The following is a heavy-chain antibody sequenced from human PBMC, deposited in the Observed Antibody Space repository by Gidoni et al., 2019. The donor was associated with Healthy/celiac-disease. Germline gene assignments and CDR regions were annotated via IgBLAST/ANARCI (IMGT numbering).Heavy chain of an antibody. J-gene: IGHJ4*02. CDR1: GGTFSSYA. D-gene: IGHD1-26*01. Sequence: QVQLVQSGAEVKKPGSSVKVSCKASGGTFSSYAISWVRQAPGKGLVWMGGSITIFGTANYAQKFQGRVTITADESTSTAYMELSSLRSEDTAVYYCACMGATTGYFDYRGQGTLVTVSS. CDR3: ACMGATTGYFDY. V-gene: IGHV1-69*01. CDR2: SITIFGTA.